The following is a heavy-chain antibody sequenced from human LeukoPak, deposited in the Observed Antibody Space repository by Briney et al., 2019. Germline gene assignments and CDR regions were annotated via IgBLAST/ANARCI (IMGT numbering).Heavy chain of an antibody. J-gene: IGHJ6*02. D-gene: IGHD2-15*01. CDR1: GFTFSSYW. CDR2: FYSGGNT. Sequence: GGSLRLSCAASGFTFSSYWMHWVRQAPGKGLEWVSVFYSGGNTYYADSVKGRFTISRENAKNSLYLQMNSLRAGDTAVYYCARVAHYYYGMDVWGQGTTVTVS. V-gene: IGHV3-66*01. CDR3: ARVAHYYYGMDV.